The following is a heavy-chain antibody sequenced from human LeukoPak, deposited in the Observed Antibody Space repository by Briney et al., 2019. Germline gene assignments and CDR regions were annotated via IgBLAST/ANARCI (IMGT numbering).Heavy chain of an antibody. J-gene: IGHJ5*02. Sequence: SLKVSCKASGFTFTSSAMHWVRQARGQRHEWIGWIVVASGNTNYAQKFQERVTITRDMSTSTAYMELSSLRTEDTAVYYCAAVFVFTFAIPPPWRQGTLVTVFS. CDR2: IVVASGNT. CDR3: AAVFVFTFAIPPP. V-gene: IGHV1-58*02. D-gene: IGHD2-21*01. CDR1: GFTFTSSA.